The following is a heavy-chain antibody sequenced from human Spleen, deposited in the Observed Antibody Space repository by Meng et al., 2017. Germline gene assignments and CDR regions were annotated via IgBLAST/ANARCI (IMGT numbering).Heavy chain of an antibody. D-gene: IGHD6-13*01. J-gene: IGHJ4*02. CDR1: GYTFTSSD. CDR2: IDPGTGGT. V-gene: IGHV1-2*06. Sequence: QVQLVESWAEVKKPGASVKVSCKASGYTFTSSDISWVRQAPGQGLEWMGRIDPGTGGTQYAQNFQGRVTMTRDTSISTTYMELSRLRSDDTAVYYCVRDEDISAAGKLFGDYWGQGTLVTVSS. CDR3: VRDEDISAAGKLFGDY.